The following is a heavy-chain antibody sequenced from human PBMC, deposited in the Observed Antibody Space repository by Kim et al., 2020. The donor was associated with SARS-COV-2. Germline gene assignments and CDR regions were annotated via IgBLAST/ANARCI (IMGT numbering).Heavy chain of an antibody. D-gene: IGHD3-22*01. CDR3: AKDGAPRTMIVVVHAFDI. CDR2: ISYDGSNK. J-gene: IGHJ3*02. Sequence: GGSLRLSCAASGFTFSSYGMHWVRQAPGKGLEWVAVISYDGSNKYYADSVKGRFTISRDNSKNTLYLQMNSLRAEDTAVYYCAKDGAPRTMIVVVHAFDIWGQGTMVTVSS. V-gene: IGHV3-30*18. CDR1: GFTFSSYG.